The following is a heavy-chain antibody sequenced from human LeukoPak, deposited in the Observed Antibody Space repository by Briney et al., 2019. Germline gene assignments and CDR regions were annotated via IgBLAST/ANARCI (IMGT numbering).Heavy chain of an antibody. D-gene: IGHD2-2*01. CDR1: GFIFSSYG. CDR3: AQEVLPGAQMPDY. CDR2: ISNDESNK. Sequence: GGSLRLSCAASGFIFSSYGMHWVRQAPGKGLEWVAVISNDESNKYYADSVKGRFTISRDNSKDTLYLQMNSLRAEDTAMYYCAQEVLPGAQMPDYWGQGTMVSVSS. V-gene: IGHV3-30*18. J-gene: IGHJ4*02.